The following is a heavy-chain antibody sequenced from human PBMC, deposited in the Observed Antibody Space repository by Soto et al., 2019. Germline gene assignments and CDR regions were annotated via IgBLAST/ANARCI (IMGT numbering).Heavy chain of an antibody. CDR2: INWNSGSL. CDR1: GFTFDAYA. CDR3: VKDESINWYSGHFRH. Sequence: DVQLVESGGGLVQPGRSLRLSCAASGFTFDAYAMHWVRQVPGKGLEWVSGINWNSGSLGYGDSVKGRFAISRDNAKNSLHLQMNSLSAEDTSFYYCVKDESINWYSGHFRHWGQGTLVTGSS. D-gene: IGHD6-13*01. J-gene: IGHJ1*01. V-gene: IGHV3-9*01.